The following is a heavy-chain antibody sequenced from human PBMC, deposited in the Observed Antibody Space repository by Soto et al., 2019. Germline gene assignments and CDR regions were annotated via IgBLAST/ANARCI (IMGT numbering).Heavy chain of an antibody. CDR1: GFNFINYA. J-gene: IGHJ5*02. Sequence: GGSLRLSCAASGFNFINYAIRFVRQRPSEWLVWVCRISSDGKSKAYADSVKGRFAISSDNAKNTLYLQMNGLTDDDTAVYYCERESGDWTLDWFDPWGQGTLVTVSS. CDR2: ISSDGKSK. CDR3: ERESGDWTLDWFDP. D-gene: IGHD2-21*02. V-gene: IGHV3-74*01.